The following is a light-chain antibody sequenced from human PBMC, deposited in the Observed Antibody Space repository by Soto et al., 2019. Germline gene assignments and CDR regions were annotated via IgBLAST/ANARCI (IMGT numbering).Light chain of an antibody. J-gene: IGKJ1*01. V-gene: IGKV3-11*01. CDR1: QSVSSY. Sequence: DIVLTHSPGTLSLSPWEKATLSFRASQSVSSYLAWYQQKPGQAPRLLIYDASNRATGIPARFSGSGSGTDFTLTISSLEPEDFAVYYCQQYGSSPWTFGQGTKVDIK. CDR3: QQYGSSPWT. CDR2: DAS.